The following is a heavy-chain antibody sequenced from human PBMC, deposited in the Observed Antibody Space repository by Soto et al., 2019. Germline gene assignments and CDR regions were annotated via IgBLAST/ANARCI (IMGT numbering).Heavy chain of an antibody. CDR1: GGSISSGGYY. Sequence: QVQLQESGPGLVKPSQTLSLTCTVSGGSISSGGYYWSWIRQHPGKGLEWIGYIYYSGSTYYNPSLKSRVTISVDTSKNQFSVKLRSVTAADTAVYYCARANGDYTRNFDYWGQGTLVTVSS. CDR3: ARANGDYTRNFDY. CDR2: IYYSGST. J-gene: IGHJ4*02. V-gene: IGHV4-31*03. D-gene: IGHD4-17*01.